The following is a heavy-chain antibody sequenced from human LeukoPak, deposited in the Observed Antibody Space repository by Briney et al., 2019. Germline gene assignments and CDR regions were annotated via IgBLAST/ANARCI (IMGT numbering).Heavy chain of an antibody. CDR1: GGPISSGDYY. CDR2: IYYSGST. CDR3: ARTLYGSGSYLGYYYYGMDV. V-gene: IGHV4-30-4*01. D-gene: IGHD3-10*01. Sequence: SETLSLTCTVSGGPISSGDYYWSWIRQPPGKGLEWIGYIYYSGSTYYNPSLKSRVTISVDTSKNQFSLKLSSVTAADTAVYYCARTLYGSGSYLGYYYYGMDVWGQGTTVTVSS. J-gene: IGHJ6*02.